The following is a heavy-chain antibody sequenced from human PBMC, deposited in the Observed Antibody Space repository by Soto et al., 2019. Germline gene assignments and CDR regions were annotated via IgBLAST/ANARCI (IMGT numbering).Heavy chain of an antibody. CDR1: GITVSSNY. Sequence: GGSLRLSCAASGITVSSNYMSWVRQAPGKGLEWVSVIYSGGSTYYADSVKGRFTISRDNSKNTLYLQMNSLRAEDTAVYYCARDRFVAAAGTSPGYNWFDPWGQGTLVTVSS. D-gene: IGHD6-13*01. V-gene: IGHV3-53*01. J-gene: IGHJ5*02. CDR2: IYSGGST. CDR3: ARDRFVAAAGTSPGYNWFDP.